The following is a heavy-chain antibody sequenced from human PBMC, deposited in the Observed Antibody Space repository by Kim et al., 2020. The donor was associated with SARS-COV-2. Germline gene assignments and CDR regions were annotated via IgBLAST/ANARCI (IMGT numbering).Heavy chain of an antibody. D-gene: IGHD6-19*01. J-gene: IGHJ5*02. CDR1: GGSISSYY. CDR2: IYYSGST. CDR3: ARGSEGRWAVAGRSKLAGWFDP. V-gene: IGHV4-59*01. Sequence: SETLSLTCTVSGGSISSYYWSWIRQPPGKGLEWIGYIYYSGSTNYNPSLKSRVTISVDTSKNQFSLKLSSVTAADTAVYYCARGSEGRWAVAGRSKLAGWFDPWGQGTLVTVSS.